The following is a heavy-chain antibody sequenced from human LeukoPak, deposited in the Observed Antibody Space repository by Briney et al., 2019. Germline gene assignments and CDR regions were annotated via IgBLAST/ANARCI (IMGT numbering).Heavy chain of an antibody. J-gene: IGHJ4*02. CDR1: GFTFSSYW. D-gene: IGHD3-22*01. V-gene: IGHV3-74*01. CDR3: AVGEYYYDSSGYSDY. Sequence: GGSLRLSCAASGFTFSSYWMHWVRQAPGKGLVWVSRTNSDGSSTSYADSVKGRFTISRDNSKNTLYLQMNSLRAEDTAVYYCAVGEYYYDSSGYSDYWGQGTLVTVSS. CDR2: TNSDGSST.